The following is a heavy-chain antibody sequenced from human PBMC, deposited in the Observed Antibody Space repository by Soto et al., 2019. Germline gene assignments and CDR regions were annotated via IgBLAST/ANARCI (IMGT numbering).Heavy chain of an antibody. D-gene: IGHD6-13*01. J-gene: IGHJ5*02. CDR2: INAGNGNT. CDR3: ARDVLIAAAGTGWFDP. Sequence: ASVKVSCKASGYTFTSYAMHWVRQAPGQRLEWMGWINAGNGNTKYSQKFQGRVTITRDTSASTAYMELSSLRSEDTAVYYCARDVLIAAAGTGWFDPWGQGTLVTVSS. CDR1: GYTFTSYA. V-gene: IGHV1-3*01.